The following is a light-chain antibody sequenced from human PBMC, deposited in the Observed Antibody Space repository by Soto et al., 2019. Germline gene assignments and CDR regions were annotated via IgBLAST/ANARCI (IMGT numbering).Light chain of an antibody. CDR1: QDVGSN. Sequence: EILLTQSPATLSVSPGESATLSCRASQDVGSNLAWYQQKSGQAPRLLMSRASTRATGISARFSGSGSGTDFTLTISSLEPEDFAVYYCQQRSNWPPTFGQGTRLEIK. J-gene: IGKJ5*01. CDR2: RAS. CDR3: QQRSNWPPT. V-gene: IGKV3-11*01.